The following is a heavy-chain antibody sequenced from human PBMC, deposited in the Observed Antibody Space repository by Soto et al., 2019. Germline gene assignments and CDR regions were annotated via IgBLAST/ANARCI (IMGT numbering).Heavy chain of an antibody. Sequence: SPTLSLTCAITGDSVSSNSAGWSWVRPPPSRGLEWLGRTYYRSKWYYEYAVSVRGRITINPDTSKNQYSLQLNSVTPEDTAVYFCARGEQYSGRIFDYWGQGTLVTVSS. CDR2: TYYRSKWYY. CDR1: GDSVSSNSAG. J-gene: IGHJ4*01. CDR3: ARGEQYSGRIFDY. D-gene: IGHD1-26*01. V-gene: IGHV6-1*01.